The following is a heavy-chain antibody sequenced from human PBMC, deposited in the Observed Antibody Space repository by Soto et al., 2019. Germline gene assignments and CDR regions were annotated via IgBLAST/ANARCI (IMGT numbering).Heavy chain of an antibody. CDR2: ISYDGSNK. J-gene: IGHJ6*02. D-gene: IGHD4-4*01. CDR3: VRRSTLSYHGMDV. Sequence: QEQLVESGGGVLQPGRSLRLSCAASGFTFGSYEMHWVRQTPGKGLEWVAIISYDGSNKYYADSVKGRFTFSRDNSKNMLYLQMNSLRAEDAAVYYCVRRSTLSYHGMDVWGQGTTVTVSS. CDR1: GFTFGSYE. V-gene: IGHV3-30-3*01.